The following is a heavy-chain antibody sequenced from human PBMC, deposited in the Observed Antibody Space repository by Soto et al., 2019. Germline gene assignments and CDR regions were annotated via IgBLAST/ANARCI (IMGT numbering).Heavy chain of an antibody. D-gene: IGHD2-2*02. J-gene: IGHJ5*02. CDR3: ARDRGYCSSTSCYIDWFDP. Sequence: GASVKVSCKASGGTFSSYAISWVRQAPGQGLEWMGGIIPIFGTANYAQKFQGRVTITADESTSTAYMELSSLRSEDTAVYYCARDRGYCSSTSCYIDWFDPWGQGTLVTVSS. V-gene: IGHV1-69*13. CDR1: GGTFSSYA. CDR2: IIPIFGTA.